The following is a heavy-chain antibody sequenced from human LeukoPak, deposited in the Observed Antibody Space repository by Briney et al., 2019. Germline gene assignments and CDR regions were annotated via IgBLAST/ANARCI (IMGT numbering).Heavy chain of an antibody. CDR2: IYYSGST. CDR1: GGSISSYY. Sequence: SETLSLTCTVSGGSISSYYWSWIRQPPGKGLEWIGYIYYSGSTNYNPSLKSRVTISVDTSKNQFSLKLSSVTAADTAVYYCARGVAVISYWGQGTLVTVSS. CDR3: ARGVAVISY. J-gene: IGHJ4*02. V-gene: IGHV4-59*12. D-gene: IGHD3-10*01.